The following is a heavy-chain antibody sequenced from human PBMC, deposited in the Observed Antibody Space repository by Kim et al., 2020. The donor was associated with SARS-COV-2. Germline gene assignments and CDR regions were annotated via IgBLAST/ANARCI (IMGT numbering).Heavy chain of an antibody. J-gene: IGHJ4*01. CDR2: YSSGST. CDR3: ARFFDY. V-gene: IGHV4-39*01. Sequence: YSSGSTSSAPSLSSRFTISIDTSKDQFTLRLSSMTAADTAVYYCARFFDYWGQGTLVTVSS.